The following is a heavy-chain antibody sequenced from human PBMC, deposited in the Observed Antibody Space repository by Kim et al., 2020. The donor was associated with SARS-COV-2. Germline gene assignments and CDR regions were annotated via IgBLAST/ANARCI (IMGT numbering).Heavy chain of an antibody. V-gene: IGHV4-34*01. CDR3: ARTYYYDSSGYSPSYYFDY. D-gene: IGHD3-22*01. J-gene: IGHJ4*02. Sequence: SRVTISVDTSKNQFSLKLSSVTAAATAVYYCARTYYYDSSGYSPSYYFDYWGQGTLVTVSS.